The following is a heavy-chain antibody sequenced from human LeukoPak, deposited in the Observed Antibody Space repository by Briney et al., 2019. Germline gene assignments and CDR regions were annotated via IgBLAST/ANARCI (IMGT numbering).Heavy chain of an antibody. D-gene: IGHD6-6*01. CDR1: GGSISSGSYY. V-gene: IGHV4-61*02. J-gene: IGHJ4*02. CDR2: IYTSGST. Sequence: PSETLSLTCTVSGGSISSGSYYWSWIRQPAGKGLEWIGRIYTSGSTNYNPSLKSRVTISADTSKNQFSLKLSSVTAADTAVYYCASIAARPAYFDYWGQGTLVTVSS. CDR3: ASIAARPAYFDY.